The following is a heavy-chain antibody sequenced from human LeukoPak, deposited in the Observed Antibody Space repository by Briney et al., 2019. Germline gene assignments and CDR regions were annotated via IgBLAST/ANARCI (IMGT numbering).Heavy chain of an antibody. Sequence: SEALSLTCAVYGGSFSGYYWSWIRQPPGKGREWIGEINHSGSTNYNPSLKSRVTISVDTSKNQFSLKLSSVTAADTAVYYCARGGTIFGVVLFDPWGQGTLVTVSS. CDR1: GGSFSGYY. J-gene: IGHJ5*02. D-gene: IGHD3-3*01. CDR3: ARGGTIFGVVLFDP. CDR2: INHSGST. V-gene: IGHV4-34*01.